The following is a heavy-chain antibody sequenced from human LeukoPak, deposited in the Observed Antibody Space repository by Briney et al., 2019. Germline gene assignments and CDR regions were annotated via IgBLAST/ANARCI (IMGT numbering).Heavy chain of an antibody. Sequence: PSETLSLTCTVSGGSISSYYWSWIRQPPGKGLKWIGYIYYSGSTNYNPSLKSRVTISVDTSKDQFSLKLSSVTAADTAVYYCARVKNYYDSSGYPYYFDYWGQGTLVTVSS. CDR1: GGSISSYY. V-gene: IGHV4-59*01. J-gene: IGHJ4*02. CDR3: ARVKNYYDSSGYPYYFDY. D-gene: IGHD3-22*01. CDR2: IYYSGST.